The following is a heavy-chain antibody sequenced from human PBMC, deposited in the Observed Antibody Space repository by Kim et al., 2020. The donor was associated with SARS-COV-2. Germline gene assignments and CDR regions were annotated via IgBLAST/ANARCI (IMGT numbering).Heavy chain of an antibody. D-gene: IGHD6-6*01. J-gene: IGHJ6*02. Sequence: GGSLRLSYAASGFTFSSYGMHWVRQAPGKGLEWVAVISYDGSNKYYADSVKGRFTISRDNSKNTLYLQMNSLRAEDTAVYYCAKDAYSSSPSPYYGMDVWGQGTTVTVSS. V-gene: IGHV3-30*18. CDR3: AKDAYSSSPSPYYGMDV. CDR2: ISYDGSNK. CDR1: GFTFSSYG.